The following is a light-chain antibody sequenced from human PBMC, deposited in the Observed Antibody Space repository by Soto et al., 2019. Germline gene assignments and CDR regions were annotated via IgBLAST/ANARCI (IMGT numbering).Light chain of an antibody. Sequence: DIQMTQSPSSVSASVGARVTITCRASQVISSWLAWYQQKPGKAPKLLIYAASSLQSGVSSRFRGSGSGTDFTLTSSSLPPEDFATYYCQQANSFATRFGLGTKADIK. CDR3: QQANSFATR. J-gene: IGKJ3*01. CDR2: AAS. CDR1: QVISSW. V-gene: IGKV1D-12*01.